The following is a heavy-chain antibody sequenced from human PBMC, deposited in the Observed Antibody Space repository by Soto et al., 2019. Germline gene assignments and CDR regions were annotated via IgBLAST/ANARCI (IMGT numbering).Heavy chain of an antibody. CDR2: INSDGSST. J-gene: IGHJ3*02. V-gene: IGHV3-74*01. CDR1: GFTFSSYW. CDR3: ARVDYDFWSGYYGGGAFDI. D-gene: IGHD3-3*01. Sequence: EVQLVESGGGLVQPGGSLRLSCAASGFTFSSYWMHWVRQAPGKGLVWVSRINSDGSSTSYADSVKGRFTISRDNAKNTLYLQMNSLRAEDTAVYYCARVDYDFWSGYYGGGAFDIWGQGTMVTVSS.